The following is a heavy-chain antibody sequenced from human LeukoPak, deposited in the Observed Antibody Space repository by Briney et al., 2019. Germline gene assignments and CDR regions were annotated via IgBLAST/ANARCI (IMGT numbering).Heavy chain of an antibody. D-gene: IGHD6-13*01. CDR1: GFTFDDYA. J-gene: IGHJ6*03. Sequence: GGSLRLSCAASGFTFDDYAMHWVRQGPGKGLEWVSGMSWHGGSIGYADSVKGRFTISRDNAKNALYLQMNGLRVEDSALYYCAKVATARDYYYYYMDVWGKGTTVTVSS. CDR2: MSWHGGSI. V-gene: IGHV3-9*01. CDR3: AKVATARDYYYYYMDV.